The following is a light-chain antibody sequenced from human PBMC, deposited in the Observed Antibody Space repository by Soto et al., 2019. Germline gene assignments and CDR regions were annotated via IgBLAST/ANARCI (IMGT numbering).Light chain of an antibody. J-gene: IGLJ2*01. V-gene: IGLV2-14*01. CDR3: SSYTSSRTRV. CDR2: EVT. CDR1: SSDIGAYKY. Sequence: QSVLTQPASVSGSPGQSITISCTGTSSDIGAYKYVSWYQQRPGRAPKLMIYEVTHRPSGVSSRFSGSKSGKTASLSISGLQADDEADYYCSSYTSSRTRVFGGGTKVTVL.